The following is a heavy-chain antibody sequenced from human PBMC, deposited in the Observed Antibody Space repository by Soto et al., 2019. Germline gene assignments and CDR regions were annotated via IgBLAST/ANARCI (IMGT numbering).Heavy chain of an antibody. D-gene: IGHD6-19*01. V-gene: IGHV2-5*01. J-gene: IGHJ4*02. Sequence: SGPTLVHPTQPLNHTCTFSRFSLSTSGVGVGWIRQPPGKALEWLALIYWNDDKRYSPTLKSKLTITNDNSKKQVVLTMTNMDPVDTATYYCAHRVAGLDYWGQGTLVTVSS. CDR1: RFSLSTSGVG. CDR2: IYWNDDK. CDR3: AHRVAGLDY.